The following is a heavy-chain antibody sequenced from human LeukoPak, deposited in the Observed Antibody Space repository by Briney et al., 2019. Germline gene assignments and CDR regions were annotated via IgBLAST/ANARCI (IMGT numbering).Heavy chain of an antibody. D-gene: IGHD3-10*01. V-gene: IGHV4-30-4*01. Sequence: SETLSLTCTVSGGSINSGDYYWSWIRQPPGKGLEWIGYVFYSGSTYSNQSLKSRVTISVDTSKNQFSLKLSSVTAADTAVYYCAGSGSYSWFDPWGQGTLVTVSS. J-gene: IGHJ5*02. CDR1: GGSINSGDYY. CDR2: VFYSGST. CDR3: AGSGSYSWFDP.